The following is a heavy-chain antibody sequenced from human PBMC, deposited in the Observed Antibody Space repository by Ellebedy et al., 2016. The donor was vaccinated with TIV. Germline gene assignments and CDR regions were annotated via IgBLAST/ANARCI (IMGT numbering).Heavy chain of an antibody. Sequence: AASVKVSCKASGYTFTSDLIHWVRQAPGQGLGWLGVIHPSNGGTGYAQKFKGRVTMTRDTSAGTVYMELSSLRSEDTAVYYCAREGGVYFFDYWGQGTLVTVSS. J-gene: IGHJ4*02. CDR3: AREGGVYFFDY. V-gene: IGHV1-46*01. CDR2: IHPSNGGT. CDR1: GYTFTSDL. D-gene: IGHD1-26*01.